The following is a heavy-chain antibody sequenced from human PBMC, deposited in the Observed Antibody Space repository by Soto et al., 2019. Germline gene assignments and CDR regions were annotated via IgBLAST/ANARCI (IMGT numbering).Heavy chain of an antibody. Sequence: SVKVSCKASGGTFSSYAISWVRQAPGQGLEWMGGIIPIFGTANYAQKFQGRVTITADESTSTAYMELSSLRSEDTAVYYCASPYYYDSSGYYDYWGQGTLVTVSS. CDR2: IIPIFGTA. CDR3: ASPYYYDSSGYYDY. CDR1: GGTFSSYA. D-gene: IGHD3-22*01. J-gene: IGHJ4*02. V-gene: IGHV1-69*13.